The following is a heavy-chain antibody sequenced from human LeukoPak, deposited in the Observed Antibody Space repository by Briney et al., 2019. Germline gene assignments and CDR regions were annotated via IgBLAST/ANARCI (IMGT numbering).Heavy chain of an antibody. V-gene: IGHV1-69*13. CDR3: ARDSVATITYYYYYYGMDV. D-gene: IGHD5-24*01. Sequence: SVKVSCKASGGTFSSYAISWVRQAPGQGLEWMGGIIPIFGTANYAQKFQGRVTITADESTSTAYMELSSLRSEDTAVYYCARDSVATITYYYYYYGMDVWGQGTTVTVSS. J-gene: IGHJ6*02. CDR1: GGTFSSYA. CDR2: IIPIFGTA.